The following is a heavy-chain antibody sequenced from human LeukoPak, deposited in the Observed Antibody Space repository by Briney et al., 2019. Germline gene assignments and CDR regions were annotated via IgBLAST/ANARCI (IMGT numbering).Heavy chain of an antibody. J-gene: IGHJ4*02. CDR1: GGSISSRTYY. V-gene: IGHV4-39*07. CDR2: INYSGKI. D-gene: IGHD2-21*02. Sequence: SETLSLTCTVSGGSISSRTYYWAWIRQPPGKGLEWIGSINYSGKITYNPSLKSRVTASLDTSKNQFSLILSSVTAADTAVYYCARDFGDWRTDYWGQGTLVTVSS. CDR3: ARDFGDWRTDY.